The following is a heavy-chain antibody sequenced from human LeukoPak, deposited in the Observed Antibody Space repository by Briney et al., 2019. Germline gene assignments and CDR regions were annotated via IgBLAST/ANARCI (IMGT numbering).Heavy chain of an antibody. Sequence: VASVKVSCKASGYTFTGYYMHWVRQAPGQGLEWMGWINPNSGGTNYAQKFQGRVTMTRDTSISTAYMELSRLRSDDTAGYYCAREDGSGSYYPNWFDPWGQGTLVTISS. J-gene: IGHJ5*02. CDR1: GYTFTGYY. D-gene: IGHD3-10*01. CDR3: AREDGSGSYYPNWFDP. V-gene: IGHV1-2*02. CDR2: INPNSGGT.